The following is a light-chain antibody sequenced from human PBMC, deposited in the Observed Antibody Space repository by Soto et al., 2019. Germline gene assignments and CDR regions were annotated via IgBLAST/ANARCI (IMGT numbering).Light chain of an antibody. Sequence: QSVLTQPASVSGSPGPSITISCTGTSSDVGGYNYVSWYQQHPDKSPKLMIYGVSDRPSGVSNRFSGSKSANTASLTISGLQAEDEADYYCGSYTTSNTLVFGGGTKVTVL. CDR2: GVS. J-gene: IGLJ2*01. V-gene: IGLV2-14*01. CDR1: SSDVGGYNY. CDR3: GSYTTSNTLV.